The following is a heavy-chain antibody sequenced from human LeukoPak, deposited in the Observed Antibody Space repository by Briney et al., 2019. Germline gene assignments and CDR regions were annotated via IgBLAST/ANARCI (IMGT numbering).Heavy chain of an antibody. Sequence: SETLSLTCTVSGGSMSSYYWSWIRQPPGKGLEWIGYIYYSGSTNYNPSLKSRVTISVDTSKNQFSLKLSSVTAADTAVYYCATIGSNGDADVGLFDYWGQGTLVTVSS. J-gene: IGHJ4*02. CDR1: GGSMSSYY. CDR2: IYYSGST. V-gene: IGHV4-59*08. CDR3: ATIGSNGDADVGLFDY. D-gene: IGHD4-17*01.